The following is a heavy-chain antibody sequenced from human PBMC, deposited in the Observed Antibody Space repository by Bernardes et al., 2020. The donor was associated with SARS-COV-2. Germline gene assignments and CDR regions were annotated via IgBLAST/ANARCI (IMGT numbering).Heavy chain of an antibody. Sequence: GSLRLSCAASGFTFSSHGMHWVRQAPGKGLEWVAVIWNDGSNQYHADSVKGRFTVSRDNSKNMLFLQMNSLRAEDTALYYCARDRGHDGFDYWGQGTLVTVSS. V-gene: IGHV3-33*08. CDR3: ARDRGHDGFDY. D-gene: IGHD3-10*01. CDR2: IWNDGSNQ. J-gene: IGHJ4*02. CDR1: GFTFSSHG.